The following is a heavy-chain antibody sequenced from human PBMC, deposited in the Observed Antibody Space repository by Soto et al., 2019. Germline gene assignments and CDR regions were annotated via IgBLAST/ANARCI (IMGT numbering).Heavy chain of an antibody. D-gene: IGHD2-2*01. V-gene: IGHV3-21*01. CDR2: ISRRSDFI. CDR1: RFPFSNYS. Sequence: PGGSLTLSCAASRFPFSNYSMNWVRQAPGKGLEWVSSISRRSDFIYYADSVKGRFTISRDNAKNSLYLQMNRLTPEDTAVYYCVRDLQFQAPCTSCLPTECWGQGTLVTISS. J-gene: IGHJ4*02. CDR3: VRDLQFQAPCTSCLPTEC.